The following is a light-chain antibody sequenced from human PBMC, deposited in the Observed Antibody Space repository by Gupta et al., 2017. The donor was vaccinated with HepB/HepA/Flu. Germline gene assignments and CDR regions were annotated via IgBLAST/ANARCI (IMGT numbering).Light chain of an antibody. CDR1: QSISSY. CDR2: AAS. Sequence: DTQMTQSSSSLYASVGDRVTITCRASQSISSYLNWYQQKPGKAPKLLIYAASSLQSGVPSRFSGSGSGTDFTLTISSLQPEDFETYYCQQSYSTPPSFGQGTKLEIK. CDR3: QQSYSTPPS. V-gene: IGKV1-39*01. J-gene: IGKJ2*03.